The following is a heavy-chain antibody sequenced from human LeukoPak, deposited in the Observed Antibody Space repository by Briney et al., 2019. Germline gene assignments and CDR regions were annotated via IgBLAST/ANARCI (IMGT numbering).Heavy chain of an antibody. CDR2: ISGSGSST. J-gene: IGHJ4*02. D-gene: IGHD2-2*01. V-gene: IGHV3-23*01. CDR3: AQVVPAAHIRGYFDY. CDR1: GFIFGSYG. Sequence: SGGTLRLSCAASGFIFGSYGMSWVRQAAGKGLEWVSGISGSGSSTYSADSVKGRFTISRDNSKNTLYLQMNSLRAEDTAVYYCAQVVPAAHIRGYFDYWGQGTLVTVSS.